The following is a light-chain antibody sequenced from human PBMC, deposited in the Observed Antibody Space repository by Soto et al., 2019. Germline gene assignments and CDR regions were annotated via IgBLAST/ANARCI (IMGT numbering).Light chain of an antibody. CDR3: QQYDISPWT. Sequence: VLTQSPGTLSLSPGERATLSCRASQTVTSNFLAWYQEKPGQAPRLLIYAASSRATGIPDRFSGSGSGTDFTLTISRLEPEDFAVYYCQQYDISPWTFGQGTKVEIK. V-gene: IGKV3-20*01. J-gene: IGKJ1*01. CDR1: QTVTSNF. CDR2: AAS.